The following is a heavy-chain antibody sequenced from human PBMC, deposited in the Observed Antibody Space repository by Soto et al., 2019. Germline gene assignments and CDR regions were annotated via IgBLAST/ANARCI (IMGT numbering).Heavy chain of an antibody. CDR2: ISAYNGNT. CDR3: ARGNTMVRGVILYYFDY. CDR1: GYTFTSYG. V-gene: IGHV1-18*01. D-gene: IGHD3-10*01. Sequence: QVQLVQSGAEVKKPGASVKVSCKASGYTFTSYGISWVRQAPGQGLEWMGWISAYNGNTNYAQKLQGRVTMTTDTSPRTAYMALRSLRSDDTAVYYCARGNTMVRGVILYYFDYWGQGTLVTVSS. J-gene: IGHJ4*02.